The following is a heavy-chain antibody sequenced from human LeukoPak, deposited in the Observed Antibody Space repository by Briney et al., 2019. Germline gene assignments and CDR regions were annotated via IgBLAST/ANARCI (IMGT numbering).Heavy chain of an antibody. CDR2: IIGSGGST. Sequence: GGSLRLSCAASGFTFSSYAMSWVRQAPGKGLEWVSAIIGSGGSTYYADSVKGRFTISSDNSKNTLYLQMHSLRAEDTAVYYCAKDPLIGYCSGGSCYVSYWGQGTLVTVSS. V-gene: IGHV3-23*01. CDR3: AKDPLIGYCSGGSCYVSY. J-gene: IGHJ4*02. D-gene: IGHD2-15*01. CDR1: GFTFSSYA.